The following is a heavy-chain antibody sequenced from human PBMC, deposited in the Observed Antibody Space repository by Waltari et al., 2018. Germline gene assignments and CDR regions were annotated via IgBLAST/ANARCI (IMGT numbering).Heavy chain of an antibody. CDR2: IYYSGST. Sequence: QVQLQESGPGLVKPSQTLSLTCTVSGGSISSGDYYWSWLRQPPGKGLEWIGYIYYSGSTYYNPSLKSRVTISVDTSKNQFSLKLSSVTAADTAVYYCARDFRGRIIAARLGAFDIWGQGTMVTVSS. D-gene: IGHD6-6*01. CDR3: ARDFRGRIIAARLGAFDI. V-gene: IGHV4-30-4*08. J-gene: IGHJ3*02. CDR1: GGSISSGDYY.